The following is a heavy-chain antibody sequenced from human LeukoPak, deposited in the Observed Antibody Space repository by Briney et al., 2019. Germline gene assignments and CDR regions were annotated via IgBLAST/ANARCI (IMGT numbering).Heavy chain of an antibody. CDR1: GGSMSSYS. V-gene: IGHV4-59*01. J-gene: IGHJ5*02. CDR2: IYYSGST. D-gene: IGHD3-10*01. CDR3: ARVGQRTVGYYYDSGNSPTFDP. Sequence: SETLSLTCIVSGGSMSSYSWNWVRQPPGKGLEWIGFIYYSGSTNYNPSLKSRITISIDTSKNQFSLELTSVTPADTAVYYCARVGQRTVGYYYDSGNSPTFDPWGQGILVTVSS.